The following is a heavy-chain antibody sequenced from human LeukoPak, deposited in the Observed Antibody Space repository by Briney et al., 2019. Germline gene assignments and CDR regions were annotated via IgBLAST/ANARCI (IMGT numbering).Heavy chain of an antibody. CDR3: AKDLGDWSAVAGDY. D-gene: IGHD6-19*01. CDR1: GFTFSSYG. CDR2: ISYDGSNK. J-gene: IGHJ4*02. Sequence: PGRSLRLSCAASGFTFSSYGMHWVRQAPGKGREWVAFISYDGSNKYYADSVKGRFTISRDNSKNTLYLQMNSLRAEDTAVYYCAKDLGDWSAVAGDYWGQGTLVTVSS. V-gene: IGHV3-30*18.